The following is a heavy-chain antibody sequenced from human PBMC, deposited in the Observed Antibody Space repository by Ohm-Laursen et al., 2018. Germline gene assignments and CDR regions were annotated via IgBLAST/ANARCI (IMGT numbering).Heavy chain of an antibody. J-gene: IGHJ5*02. V-gene: IGHV4-59*07. CDR3: ARLDSSGYYLWFDP. CDR1: GDSISGYY. CDR2: INYSGST. Sequence: SDTLSLTCTVSGDSISGYYWSWIRQPPGKGLEWIGYINYSGSTNYNPSLKSRVTISLDTSKDQFSLKLTSVTAADTAVYYCARLDSSGYYLWFDPWGQGTLVTVSS. D-gene: IGHD3-22*01.